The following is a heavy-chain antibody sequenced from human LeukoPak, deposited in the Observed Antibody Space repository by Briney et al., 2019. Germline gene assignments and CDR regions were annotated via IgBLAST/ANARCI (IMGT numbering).Heavy chain of an antibody. Sequence: SETLFLTCTVSGGSISSYYWSWIRQPPGKGLEWIGYIYYSGSTNYNPSLKSRVTISVDTSKNQFSLKLSSVTAADTAVYYCATMTTVTTRLDYWGQGTLVTVSS. J-gene: IGHJ4*02. CDR2: IYYSGST. D-gene: IGHD4-17*01. CDR3: ATMTTVTTRLDY. CDR1: GGSISSYY. V-gene: IGHV4-59*01.